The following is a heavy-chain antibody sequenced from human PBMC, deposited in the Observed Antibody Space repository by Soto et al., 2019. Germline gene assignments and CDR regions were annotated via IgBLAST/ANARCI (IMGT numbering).Heavy chain of an antibody. CDR3: ARHRHPRGTVGATSPLDP. Sequence: GGSLRLSCAISGFSVSSNYLSWVRQAPGKGLEWVSVHYSGGSTYYADSVQGRFTISRDKSNNTLYLQMRRVRAEDTAVYFCARHRHPRGTVGATSPLDPWGQGTQVTV. CDR2: HYSGGST. V-gene: IGHV3-53*01. D-gene: IGHD1-26*01. CDR1: GFSVSSNY. J-gene: IGHJ5*02.